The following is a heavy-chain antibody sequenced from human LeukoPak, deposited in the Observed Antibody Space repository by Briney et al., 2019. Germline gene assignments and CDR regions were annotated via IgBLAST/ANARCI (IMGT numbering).Heavy chain of an antibody. CDR2: ISSSGSTI. J-gene: IGHJ6*02. V-gene: IGHV3-11*01. CDR3: ARDQGIAAREYYYYGMDV. CDR1: GFTFSDYY. Sequence: GGSLRLSCAASGFTFSDYYMSWIRQAPGKGLEWVSYISSSGSTIYYADSVKGRFTISRDNAKNSLYLQMNSLRAEDTAVYYCARDQGIAAREYYYYGMDVWGQGTTVTVSS. D-gene: IGHD6-6*01.